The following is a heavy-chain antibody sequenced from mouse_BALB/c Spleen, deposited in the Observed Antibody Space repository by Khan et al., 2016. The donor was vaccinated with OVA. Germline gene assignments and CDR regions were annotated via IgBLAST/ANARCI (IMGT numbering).Heavy chain of an antibody. D-gene: IGHD4-1*01. CDR1: GFTFSSFG. J-gene: IGHJ3*01. Sequence: EVELVESGGDLVQPGGSRKLSCAASGFTFSSFGMHWVRQAPEKGLEWVAYISSDSITLYYADTVKGRFTISRNNPRNTLFLQMTSLRPEDTAIYYCASGNWAWFAYWGQGTLVTVSA. CDR2: ISSDSITL. V-gene: IGHV5-17*02. CDR3: ASGNWAWFAY.